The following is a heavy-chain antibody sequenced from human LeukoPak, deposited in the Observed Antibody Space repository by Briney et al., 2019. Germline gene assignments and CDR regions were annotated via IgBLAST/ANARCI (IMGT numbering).Heavy chain of an antibody. V-gene: IGHV1-46*01. D-gene: IGHD6-13*01. J-gene: IGHJ4*02. CDR3: ARTIAAAGGGADY. Sequence: ASVKVSCKASGYTFTSYYMRWVRQAPGQGLQWMGIINPSGGSTSYAQKFQGRVTMTRDTSTSTVYMELSSLRSEDTAVYYCARTIAAAGGGADYWGQGTLVTVSS. CDR2: INPSGGST. CDR1: GYTFTSYY.